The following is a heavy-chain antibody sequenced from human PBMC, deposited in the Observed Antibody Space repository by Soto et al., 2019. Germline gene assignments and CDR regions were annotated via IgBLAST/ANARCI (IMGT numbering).Heavy chain of an antibody. CDR3: ARDRYSSGWYDLDY. CDR1: GFTFSSYG. J-gene: IGHJ4*02. D-gene: IGHD6-19*01. CDR2: IWYDGSNK. Sequence: QVQLVESGGGVVQPGRSLRLSCAASGFTFSSYGMHWVRQAPGKGLEWVAVIWYDGSNKYYADSVKGRFTISRDNYKNKLYPQMNRRRVEDTVVYYCARDRYSSGWYDLDYWGQGTLVTVSS. V-gene: IGHV3-33*01.